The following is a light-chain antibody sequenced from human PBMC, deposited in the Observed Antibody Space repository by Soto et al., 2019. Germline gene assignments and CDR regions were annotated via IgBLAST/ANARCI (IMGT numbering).Light chain of an antibody. V-gene: IGKV1-39*01. CDR2: AAS. CDR3: QHSTTWT. Sequence: DIHMTHSPSSLSASLGDRVTIICRASQGISTYLNWYQQKPGKAPKLLIYAASSLQSGVPSRFSGSGSETDFTLTISSLQPEDFATYSCQHSTTWTFGQGTKVDIK. CDR1: QGISTY. J-gene: IGKJ1*01.